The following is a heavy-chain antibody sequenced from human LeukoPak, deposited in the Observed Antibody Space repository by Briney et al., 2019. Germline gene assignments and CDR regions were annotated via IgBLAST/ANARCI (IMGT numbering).Heavy chain of an antibody. J-gene: IGHJ4*02. CDR2: IYYSGST. CDR1: GGSISRYY. D-gene: IGHD6-19*01. Sequence: SETLSLTCTVSGGSISRYYWSWIRQPPGKGLEWIGYIYYSGSTNYNPSLKSRVTISVDTSKNQFSLKLSSVTAADTAVYYCARDNGIAVAGPRFDYWGQGTLVTVSS. CDR3: ARDNGIAVAGPRFDY. V-gene: IGHV4-59*01.